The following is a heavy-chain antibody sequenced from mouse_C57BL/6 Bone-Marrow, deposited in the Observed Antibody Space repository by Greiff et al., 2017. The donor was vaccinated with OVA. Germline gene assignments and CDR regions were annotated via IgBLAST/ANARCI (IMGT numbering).Heavy chain of an antibody. CDR1: GFTFSSYG. D-gene: IGHD1-1*02. J-gene: IGHJ2*01. V-gene: IGHV5-6*01. CDR2: ISSGGSYT. Sequence: EVKLMESGGDLVKPGGSLTLSCAASGFTFSSYGMSWVRQTPDKRLEWVATISSGGSYTYYPDSVKGRFTISRDNAKNTLYLQMSSLKAEDTAMYYCARFYGYWGQGTTLTVSS. CDR3: ARFYGY.